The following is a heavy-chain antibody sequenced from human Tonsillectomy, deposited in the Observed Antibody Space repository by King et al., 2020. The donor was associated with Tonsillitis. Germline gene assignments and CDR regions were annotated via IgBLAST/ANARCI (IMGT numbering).Heavy chain of an antibody. CDR3: ARDSCSSTSCYTPYYYYGMDV. V-gene: IGHV3-30-3*01. CDR2: ISYDGSNK. Sequence: VQLVESGGGVVQPGRSLRLSCAASGFTFSSYAMHWVRQAPGKGLEWVAVISYDGSNKYYADSVKGRFTISRDNSKNTLYLQMNSLRAEDTAVYYCARDSCSSTSCYTPYYYYGMDVWGQGTTVTVSS. J-gene: IGHJ6*02. D-gene: IGHD2-2*02. CDR1: GFTFSSYA.